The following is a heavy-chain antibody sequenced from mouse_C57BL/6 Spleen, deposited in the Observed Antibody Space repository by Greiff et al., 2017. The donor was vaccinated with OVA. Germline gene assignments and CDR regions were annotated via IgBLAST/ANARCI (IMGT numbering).Heavy chain of an antibody. J-gene: IGHJ4*01. V-gene: IGHV3-6*01. D-gene: IGHD1-1*01. CDR1: GYSITSGYY. Sequence: EVQLQESGPGLVKPSQSLSLTCSVTGYSITSGYYWNWIRQFPGNKLEWMGYISYDGSNNYNPSLKNRISITRDTSKNQFFLKLNSVTTEDTATYYCARGHGSSSYYYAMDYWGQGTSVTVSS. CDR2: ISYDGSN. CDR3: ARGHGSSSYYYAMDY.